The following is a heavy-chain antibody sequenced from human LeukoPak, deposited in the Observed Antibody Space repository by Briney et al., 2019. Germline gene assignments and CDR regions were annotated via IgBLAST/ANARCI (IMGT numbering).Heavy chain of an antibody. Sequence: GGSLRLSCVASGFTFDDYAMHWVRQVPGKGLEWVSGISWNSGSIGYADSVKGRFTISRDNAMNTLYLQMNSLRAEDTAVYYCATAGNYRFDDWGQGTLVTVSS. J-gene: IGHJ4*02. V-gene: IGHV3-9*01. CDR1: GFTFDDYA. D-gene: IGHD1-7*01. CDR3: ATAGNYRFDD. CDR2: ISWNSGSI.